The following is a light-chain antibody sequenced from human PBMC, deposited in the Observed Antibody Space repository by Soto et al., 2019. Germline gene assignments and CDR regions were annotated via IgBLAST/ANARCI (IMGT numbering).Light chain of an antibody. V-gene: IGLV2-8*01. Sequence: QSVLTQPPSASGSPGQSVTISCTGTSSDVGGYNYVSWYQQHPGKAPKLMIYEVSKLPSGVPDRFSGSKSGNTASLTVSGLQDEDEADYYCSAYGGNNIKVVFGGGTKLTVL. CDR3: SAYGGNNIKVV. J-gene: IGLJ2*01. CDR1: SSDVGGYNY. CDR2: EVS.